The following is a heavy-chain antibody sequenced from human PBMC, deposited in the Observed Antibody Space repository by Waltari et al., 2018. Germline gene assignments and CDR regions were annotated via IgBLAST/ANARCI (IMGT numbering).Heavy chain of an antibody. D-gene: IGHD3-3*01. J-gene: IGHJ6*02. Sequence: QLQLVQSGAEVKKPGSSWKISCNASGGTFSRLAISWVRLPPGQGLRRLGGIIPIFGTANDAQKYQGRVTITADESTSTAYMELSSLRSEDTAVYYCASVPPYDCWSGGSWARYYGMDVWGQGTTVTVSS. CDR2: IIPIFGTA. V-gene: IGHV1-69*01. CDR1: GGTFSRLA. CDR3: ASVPPYDCWSGGSWARYYGMDV.